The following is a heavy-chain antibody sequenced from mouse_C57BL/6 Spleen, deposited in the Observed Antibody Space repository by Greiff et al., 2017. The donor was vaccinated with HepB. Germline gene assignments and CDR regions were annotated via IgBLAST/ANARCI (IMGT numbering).Heavy chain of an antibody. CDR2: INPNNGGT. V-gene: IGHV1-22*01. CDR3: AIPGGDYDWFAY. J-gene: IGHJ3*01. Sequence: EVQGVESGPELVKPGASVKMSCKASGYTFTDYNMHWVKQSHGKSLEWIGYINPNNGGTSYNQKFKGKATLTVNKSSSTAYMELRSLTSEDSAVYYCAIPGGDYDWFAYWGQGTLVTVSA. CDR1: GYTFTDYN. D-gene: IGHD2-4*01.